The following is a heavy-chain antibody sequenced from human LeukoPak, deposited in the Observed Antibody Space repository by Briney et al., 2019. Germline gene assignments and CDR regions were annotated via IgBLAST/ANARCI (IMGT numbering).Heavy chain of an antibody. D-gene: IGHD6-19*01. CDR3: AREKQWLAQGFDY. J-gene: IGHJ4*02. Sequence: GGSLRLPCAASGFTFSSYWMSWVRQAPGKGLEWVANIKQDGSEKYYVDSVKGRFTISRDNAKNSLYLQMNSLRAEDTAVYYCAREKQWLAQGFDYWGQGTLVTVSS. CDR1: GFTFSSYW. CDR2: IKQDGSEK. V-gene: IGHV3-7*01.